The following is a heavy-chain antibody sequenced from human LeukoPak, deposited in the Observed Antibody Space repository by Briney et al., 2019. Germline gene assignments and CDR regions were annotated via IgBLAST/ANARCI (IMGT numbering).Heavy chain of an antibody. D-gene: IGHD6-19*01. CDR1: GFTFSSYG. J-gene: IGHJ4*02. V-gene: IGHV3-33*01. CDR3: ARGDSSGWYSIMSY. Sequence: PGGSLRLSCAASGFTFSSYGMLGVRQAPGKGLEWVAVIWYDGSNKYYADSVKGRFTISRDNSKNSLYLQMNSLRAEDTAVYYCARGDSSGWYSIMSYWGQGTLVTVSS. CDR2: IWYDGSNK.